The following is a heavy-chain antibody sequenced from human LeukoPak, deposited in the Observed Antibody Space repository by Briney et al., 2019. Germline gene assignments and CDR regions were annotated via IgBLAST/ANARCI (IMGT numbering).Heavy chain of an antibody. CDR2: ISAYNGNT. D-gene: IGHD2-2*02. Sequence: ASVKVSCKASGYTFTRYGISWVRQAPGQGLEWMGWISAYNGNTNYAQKLQGRVTMTTDTSTSTAYMELRSLRSEDTAVYYCARAGACSSTTCYTGFYYYYGMDVWGQGTTVTVSS. CDR1: GYTFTRYG. V-gene: IGHV1-18*01. CDR3: ARAGACSSTTCYTGFYYYYGMDV. J-gene: IGHJ6*02.